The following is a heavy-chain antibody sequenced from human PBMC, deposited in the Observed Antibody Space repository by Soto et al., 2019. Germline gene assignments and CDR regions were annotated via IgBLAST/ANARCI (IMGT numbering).Heavy chain of an antibody. V-gene: IGHV1-18*01. D-gene: IGHD1-26*01. CDR1: GYTFTSYG. Sequence: QVQLVQSGAEVKKPGASVKVSCKASGYTFTSYGISWVRQAPGQGLEWMGWISAYNGNTNYAQKLQGRVTMTTATSTSTAYMELRSLRSDATAVSYCARASGSSYWFDPWGQGTLVTVSS. J-gene: IGHJ5*02. CDR2: ISAYNGNT. CDR3: ARASGSSYWFDP.